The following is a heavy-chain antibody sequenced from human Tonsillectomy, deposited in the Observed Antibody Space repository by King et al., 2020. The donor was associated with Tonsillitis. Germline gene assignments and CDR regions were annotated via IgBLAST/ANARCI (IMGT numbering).Heavy chain of an antibody. CDR1: GFTFDDYA. Sequence: VQLVESGGGLVQPGMSLRLSCAASGFTFDDYAMHWVRQVPGKGLEWVSGISWNGGSVGYADSVRGRFTISRDNAENSLYLQMNSLRAEDTALYYCAKDRDDFWHGPFDYWGQGTLVTVSS. CDR2: ISWNGGSV. V-gene: IGHV3-9*01. D-gene: IGHD3-3*01. J-gene: IGHJ4*02. CDR3: AKDRDDFWHGPFDY.